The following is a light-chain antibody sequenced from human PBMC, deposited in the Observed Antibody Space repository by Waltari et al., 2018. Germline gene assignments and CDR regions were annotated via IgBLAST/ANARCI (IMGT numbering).Light chain of an antibody. J-gene: IGKJ1*01. Sequence: DIVMTQSPDSLTVSLGERATINCKSSQSVLYSSNNKNYLAWYQQKLGQPPKLLIYWASTRESGVLDRFSGSGSGTDFTLTISSLQAEDVAVYYCQQYYSTPMTFGQGTKVEIK. CDR3: QQYYSTPMT. CDR2: WAS. CDR1: QSVLYSSNNKNY. V-gene: IGKV4-1*01.